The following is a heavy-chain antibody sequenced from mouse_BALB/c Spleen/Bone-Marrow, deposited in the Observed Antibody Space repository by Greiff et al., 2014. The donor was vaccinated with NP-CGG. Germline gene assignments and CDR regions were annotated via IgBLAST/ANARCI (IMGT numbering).Heavy chain of an antibody. D-gene: IGHD3-3*01. CDR3: ARQGGTEYYAMDY. CDR1: GFTFSDYY. J-gene: IGHJ4*01. V-gene: IGHV5-12*02. Sequence: DVMLVESGGGLVQPGGSLKLSCATSGFTFSDYYMYWVRQTPEKRLEWVAYISNGGGSIYYPDTVKGRFTISRDNAKNTLYLQMSRLKSEDTAMYYCARQGGTEYYAMDYWGQGTSVTVSS. CDR2: ISNGGGSI.